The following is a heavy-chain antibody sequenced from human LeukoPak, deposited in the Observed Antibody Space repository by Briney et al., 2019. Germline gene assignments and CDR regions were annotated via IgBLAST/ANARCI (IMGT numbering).Heavy chain of an antibody. CDR1: GFTFSGSA. CDR3: GLNDYGDY. J-gene: IGHJ4*02. CDR2: IKSKTDGGTT. Sequence: GGSLKLSCAASGFTFSGSAMHWVRQAPGKGLEWVGRIKSKTDGGTTDYAAPVKGRFTISRDDSKNTLYLQMNSLKTEDTAVYYCGLNDYGDYWGQGTLVTVSS. D-gene: IGHD2-8*01. V-gene: IGHV3-15*01.